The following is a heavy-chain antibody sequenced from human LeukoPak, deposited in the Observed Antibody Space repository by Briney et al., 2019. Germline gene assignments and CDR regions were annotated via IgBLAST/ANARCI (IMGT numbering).Heavy chain of an antibody. Sequence: GGSLRLSRAASGFTFSTYAMNWVRQAPGKGLEWVSYISGSGGSTYYADSVKGRFTISRDNSKNTLYLQMNSLRAEDTAVYYCAKMADTTMVLRGYFDYWGQGTLVTVSS. V-gene: IGHV3-23*01. J-gene: IGHJ4*02. D-gene: IGHD5-18*01. CDR1: GFTFSTYA. CDR3: AKMADTTMVLRGYFDY. CDR2: ISGSGGST.